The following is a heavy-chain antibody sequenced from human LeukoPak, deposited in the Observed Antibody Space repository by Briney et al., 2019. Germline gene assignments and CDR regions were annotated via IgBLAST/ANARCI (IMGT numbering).Heavy chain of an antibody. D-gene: IGHD4-23*01. CDR1: GFTFSSYS. CDR2: IGTRRTSI. CDR3: AKGYYGGSATHFDS. V-gene: IGHV3-21*04. J-gene: IGHJ4*02. Sequence: GGSLRLSCAASGFTFSSYSMNWVRQTPGKGLEWVSSIGTRRTSIYYADSVKGRFTISRDNSKNTLFLEMNSLRAEDSALYYCAKGYYGGSATHFDSWGQGILVTVSS.